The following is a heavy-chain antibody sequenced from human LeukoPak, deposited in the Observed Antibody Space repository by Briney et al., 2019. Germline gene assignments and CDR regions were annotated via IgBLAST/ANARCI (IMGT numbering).Heavy chain of an antibody. D-gene: IGHD2-21*01. V-gene: IGHV4-59*01. J-gene: IGHJ4*02. CDR3: XXXXXXXXXXGQSYYYFDY. CDR2: IYYSGST. CDR1: GGSISSYY. Sequence: SETLSLTCTVSGGSISSYYWSWIRQPPGEGLEWIGYIYYSGSTNYNPSLKSRVTISVDTSKNQFSLKLSSVTAADTAVYYCXXXXXXXXXXGQSYYYFDYWGQGTLVTVSS.